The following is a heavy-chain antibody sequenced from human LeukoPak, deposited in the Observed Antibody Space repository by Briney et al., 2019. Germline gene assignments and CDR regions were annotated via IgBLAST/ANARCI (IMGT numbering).Heavy chain of an antibody. D-gene: IGHD2-8*01. CDR2: IYYSGST. Sequence: SETLSLTCTVSGGSISSYYWSWIRQPPGKGLEWIGYIYYSGSTNYNPSLKSRVTISVDTSKNQFSLKLSSVTAADTAVYYCARDQRMVYAPYYHYYMDVWGKGTTVTVSS. CDR1: GGSISSYY. CDR3: ARDQRMVYAPYYHYYMDV. J-gene: IGHJ6*03. V-gene: IGHV4-59*01.